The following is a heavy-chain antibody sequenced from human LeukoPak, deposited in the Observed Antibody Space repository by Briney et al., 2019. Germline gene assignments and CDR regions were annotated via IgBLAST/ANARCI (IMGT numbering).Heavy chain of an antibody. V-gene: IGHV4-59*01. CDR3: AVGGTYGSGSYYYYYGMDV. J-gene: IGHJ6*04. CDR2: IYYSGST. Sequence: SETLSLTCTVSGGSISSYYWSWTRQPPGKGLEWIGYIYYSGSTNYNPSLKSRVTISVDTSKNQFSLKLSSVTAADTAVYYCAVGGTYGSGSYYYYYGMDVWGKGTTVTVSS. D-gene: IGHD3-10*01. CDR1: GGSISSYY.